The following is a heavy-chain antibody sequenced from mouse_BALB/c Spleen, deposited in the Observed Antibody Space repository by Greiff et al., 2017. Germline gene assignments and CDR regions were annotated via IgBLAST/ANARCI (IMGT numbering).Heavy chain of an antibody. CDR3: AHGYYFDY. CDR1: GFAFSSYD. Sequence: EVKLMESGGGLVKPGGSLKLSCAASGFAFSSYDMSWVRQTPEKRLEWVAYISSGGGSTYYPDTVKGRFTISRDNAKNTLYLQMSSLKSEDTAMYYCAHGYYFDYWGQGTTLTVSS. CDR2: ISSGGGST. V-gene: IGHV5-12-1*01. J-gene: IGHJ2*01.